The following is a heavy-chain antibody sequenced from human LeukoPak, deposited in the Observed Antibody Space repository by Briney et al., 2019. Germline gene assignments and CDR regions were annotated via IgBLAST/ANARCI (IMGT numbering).Heavy chain of an antibody. D-gene: IGHD3-3*01. Sequence: SETLSLTCTVSGVSVSSGSYYWSWIRQPPGKGLEWIEYIYYSGSTNYNPSLKSRVTISVDTSKNQFFLKLSSVTAADTAVYYCARVRFLEWLNYDHWGQGTLVTVSS. J-gene: IGHJ5*02. CDR2: IYYSGST. CDR1: GVSVSSGSYY. CDR3: ARVRFLEWLNYDH. V-gene: IGHV4-61*01.